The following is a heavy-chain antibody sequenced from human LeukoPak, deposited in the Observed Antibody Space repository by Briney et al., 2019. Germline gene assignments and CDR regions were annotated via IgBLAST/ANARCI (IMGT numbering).Heavy chain of an antibody. CDR1: GGTFSSYA. CDR3: ARVKSVIVGATRPEYSWFDP. CDR2: IIPILGIA. J-gene: IGHJ5*02. V-gene: IGHV1-69*04. D-gene: IGHD1-26*01. Sequence: SVKVSCKASGGTFSSYAISWVRQAPGQGLEWMGRIIPILGIANYAQKFQGRVTITADKSTSTAYMELSSLRSEDTAVYYCARVKSVIVGATRPEYSWFDPWGQGTLVTVSS.